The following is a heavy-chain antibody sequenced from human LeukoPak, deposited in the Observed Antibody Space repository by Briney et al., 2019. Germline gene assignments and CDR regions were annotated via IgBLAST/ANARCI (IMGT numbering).Heavy chain of an antibody. Sequence: GGSLRLXCAASGFTFSSYGMHWVRQAPGKELEWVAFIRYDGSNKYYADSVKGRFTISRDNSKNTLYLQMNSLRADDTAVYYCARSEMVAATVYYFDYWGQGTLVTVSS. V-gene: IGHV3-30*02. D-gene: IGHD2-15*01. CDR2: IRYDGSNK. CDR3: ARSEMVAATVYYFDY. J-gene: IGHJ4*02. CDR1: GFTFSSYG.